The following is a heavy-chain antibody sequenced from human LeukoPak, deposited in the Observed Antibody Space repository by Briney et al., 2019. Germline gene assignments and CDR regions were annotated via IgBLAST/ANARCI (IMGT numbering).Heavy chain of an antibody. D-gene: IGHD3-3*01. CDR3: AKGEAYDFWSGYY. CDR1: GFTFSSYN. V-gene: IGHV3-23*01. J-gene: IGHJ4*02. Sequence: GGSLRLSCAASGFTFSSYNMNWVRQAPGKGLEWVSAISGSGGSTYYADSVKGRFTISRDNSKNTLYLQMNSLRAEDTAVYYCAKGEAYDFWSGYYWGQGTLVTVSS. CDR2: ISGSGGST.